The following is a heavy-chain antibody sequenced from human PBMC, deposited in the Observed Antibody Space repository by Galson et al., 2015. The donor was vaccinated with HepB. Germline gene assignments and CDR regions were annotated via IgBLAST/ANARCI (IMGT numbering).Heavy chain of an antibody. Sequence: SLRLSCAASGFTFNTFAMSWVRQAPGKGLEWVSLFYRSGSTYYADSVKGRFTISRDNSKNTLYLQMNSLRAEDTAVYYCAMNIVVVPAATDCWGQGTLVTVSS. CDR1: GFTFNTFA. J-gene: IGHJ4*02. CDR2: FYRSGST. CDR3: AMNIVVVPAATDC. D-gene: IGHD2-2*01. V-gene: IGHV3-66*01.